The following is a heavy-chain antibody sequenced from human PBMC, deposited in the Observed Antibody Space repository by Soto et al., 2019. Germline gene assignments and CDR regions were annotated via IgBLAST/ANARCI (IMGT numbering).Heavy chain of an antibody. CDR1: GYAFTNSG. D-gene: IGHD3-22*01. V-gene: IGHV1-18*01. J-gene: IGHJ6*02. Sequence: GASVKVSCKASGYAFTNSGISWVRQAPGQGLEWMGWIGAYNGHTKYAQKLQGRVTMTTDTPTSTAYMELRSLKSDDTAVYYCAREDYYDSSGYIPVRSYFGTDVWGPATTVTVSS. CDR2: IGAYNGHT. CDR3: AREDYYDSSGYIPVRSYFGTDV.